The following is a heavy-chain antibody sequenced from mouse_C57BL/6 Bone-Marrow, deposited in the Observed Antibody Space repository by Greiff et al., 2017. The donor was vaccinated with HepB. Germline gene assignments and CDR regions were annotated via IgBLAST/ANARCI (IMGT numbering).Heavy chain of an antibody. CDR3: AGYYGSSYWYFDV. V-gene: IGHV1-59*01. Sequence: QVQLQQPGAELVRPGPSVKLSCKASGYTFTSYWMHWVKQRPGQGLEWIGVIDPSDSYTNYNQKFKGKATLTVDTSSSTAYMQLSSLTSEDSAVYYCAGYYGSSYWYFDVWGTGTTVTVSS. J-gene: IGHJ1*03. CDR1: GYTFTSYW. CDR2: IDPSDSYT. D-gene: IGHD1-1*01.